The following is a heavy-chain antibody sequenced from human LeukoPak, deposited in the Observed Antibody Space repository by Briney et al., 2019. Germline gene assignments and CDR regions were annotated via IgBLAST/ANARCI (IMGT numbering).Heavy chain of an antibody. Sequence: GGSLRLSCAASGFTFSSYEMNWVRQAPGKGLEWVSYISSSGSTIYYADSVKGRFTISRDNAKNSLYLQMNSLRDEDTAVYYCARDRGEYSSGWSDFDYWGQGTLVTVSS. D-gene: IGHD6-19*01. CDR2: ISSSGSTI. CDR3: ARDRGEYSSGWSDFDY. CDR1: GFTFSSYE. J-gene: IGHJ4*02. V-gene: IGHV3-48*03.